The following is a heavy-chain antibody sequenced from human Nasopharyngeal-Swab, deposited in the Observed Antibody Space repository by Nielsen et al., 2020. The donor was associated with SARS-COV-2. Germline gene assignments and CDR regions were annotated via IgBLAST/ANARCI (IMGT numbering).Heavy chain of an antibody. J-gene: IGHJ6*02. CDR1: GFTFSSYA. CDR3: TKDSGWLATF. D-gene: IGHD6-19*01. Sequence: GGSLRLSCAASGFTFSSYAMSWVRQAPGKGLEWVSGIAQSGTTTYYADSVKGRFTISRDNSKNTLYLQMNSLRAEDTALYYCTKDSGWLATFWGQGTAVTVSS. V-gene: IGHV3-23*01. CDR2: IAQSGTTT.